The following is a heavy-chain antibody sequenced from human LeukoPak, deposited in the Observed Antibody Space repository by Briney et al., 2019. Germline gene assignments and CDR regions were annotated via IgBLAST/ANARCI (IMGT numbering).Heavy chain of an antibody. D-gene: IGHD1-1*01. CDR3: TRDQLGTTLDY. J-gene: IGHJ4*02. Sequence: GGSLRLSCAASGFTLSGYWMHWVRQAPGKGLVWVSRINNDGTSIIYADSVKGRFTISRDNAKNTLYLQMNSLRAEDTAVYYCTRDQLGTTLDYWGQGALVTVSS. CDR1: GFTLSGYW. V-gene: IGHV3-74*01. CDR2: INNDGTSI.